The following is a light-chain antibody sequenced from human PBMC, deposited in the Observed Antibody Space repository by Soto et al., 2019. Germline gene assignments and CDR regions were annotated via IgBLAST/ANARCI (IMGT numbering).Light chain of an antibody. Sequence: IQMTQSPSSLSASVGDRVTITCRASQSIANYLNWYQQKPGTAPKLLIFAASSLQSGVPSRFSGSGSGTDFTLTISSLQPEDFATYYCLQDYNYPLTFGGGTKVDIK. CDR3: LQDYNYPLT. J-gene: IGKJ4*01. CDR2: AAS. V-gene: IGKV1-6*02. CDR1: QSIANY.